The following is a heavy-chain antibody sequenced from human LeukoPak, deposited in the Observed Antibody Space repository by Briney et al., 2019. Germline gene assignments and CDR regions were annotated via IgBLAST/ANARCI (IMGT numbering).Heavy chain of an antibody. V-gene: IGHV3-74*01. J-gene: IGHJ3*02. CDR1: GFTFSSSW. CDR3: ASRVMAVNGFDI. D-gene: IGHD3-16*01. Sequence: PGGSLRLSCAASGFTFSSSWMHWVRQAPGKGLEWVSRISTYGSTTTYADSVKGRFTISRDNAENTLYPQMNSLRAEDTAVYYCASRVMAVNGFDIWGQGTMVTVSS. CDR2: ISTYGSTT.